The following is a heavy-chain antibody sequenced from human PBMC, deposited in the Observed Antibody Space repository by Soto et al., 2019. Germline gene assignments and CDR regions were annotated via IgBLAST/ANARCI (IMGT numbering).Heavy chain of an antibody. V-gene: IGHV1-8*01. J-gene: IGHJ6*02. D-gene: IGHD1-1*01. CDR3: ASERTGTTSMDV. Sequence: QVQLVQSGAEVKKPGASVKVSCKASGYTFTSYDINWVRQATGQGLEWMGWMNPNSGNTGYAQKFRGRVTMTRNTSRSTAYMELSSLRSEDTAVYYCASERTGTTSMDVWGQGTTFTVSS. CDR2: MNPNSGNT. CDR1: GYTFTSYD.